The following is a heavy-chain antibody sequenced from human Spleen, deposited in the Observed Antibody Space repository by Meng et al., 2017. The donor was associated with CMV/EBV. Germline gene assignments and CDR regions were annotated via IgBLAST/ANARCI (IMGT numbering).Heavy chain of an antibody. V-gene: IGHV3-23*01. CDR2: ISASGATP. D-gene: IGHD3-3*01. CDR1: AFTSSGHD. CDR3: AKVIYGVLSAFHY. Sequence: SAFTSSGHDLHWVRRAPGKGLEWVSGISASGATPYYADSVKGRFTISRDNSKNTLSLQMNSLRAEDTAVYYCAKVIYGVLSAFHYWGQGTLVTVSS. J-gene: IGHJ4*02.